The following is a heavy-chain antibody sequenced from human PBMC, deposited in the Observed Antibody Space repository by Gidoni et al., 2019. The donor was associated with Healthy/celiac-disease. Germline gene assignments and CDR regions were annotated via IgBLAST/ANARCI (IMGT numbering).Heavy chain of an antibody. CDR3: ARIGAAAGIMYYFDY. J-gene: IGHJ4*02. V-gene: IGHV4-59*08. D-gene: IGHD6-13*01. Sequence: QVQLPASGPVLVKPSETLSLTCTVSGCSISSYYWSWIRQPPGKGLEWIGYILYSGSTNYNPSLKSRVTISVDTSKNQFSLKLSSVTAADTAVYYCARIGAAAGIMYYFDYWGQGTLVTVSS. CDR2: ILYSGST. CDR1: GCSISSYY.